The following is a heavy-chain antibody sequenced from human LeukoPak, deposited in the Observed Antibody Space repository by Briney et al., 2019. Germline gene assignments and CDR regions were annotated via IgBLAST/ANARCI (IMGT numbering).Heavy chain of an antibody. CDR3: AGSYYYGSGSYEGAFDI. CDR2: IYYSGST. V-gene: IGHV4-31*03. D-gene: IGHD3-10*01. CDR1: GGSFSSGGYY. Sequence: PSQTLSLTCTVPGGSFSSGGYYWSWIRQHPGKGLEWIGYIYYSGSTYYNPSLKSRVTISVDTSKNQFSLKLSSVTAADTAVYYCAGSYYYGSGSYEGAFDIWGQGTMVTVSS. J-gene: IGHJ3*02.